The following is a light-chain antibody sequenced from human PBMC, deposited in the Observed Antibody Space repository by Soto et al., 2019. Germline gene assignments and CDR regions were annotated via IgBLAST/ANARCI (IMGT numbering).Light chain of an antibody. V-gene: IGLV4-60*02. CDR3: ETWDTNIRV. Sequence: QSVLTQSSSASASLGSSVKLTCTLSSGHSSYIIAWHQQQPGKAPRYLMKLERSGSYNKGSGVPDRFSGSTSGADRYLTISNLQFEDEADYYCETWDTNIRVFGGGTKLTVL. J-gene: IGLJ2*01. CDR2: LERSGSY. CDR1: SGHSSYI.